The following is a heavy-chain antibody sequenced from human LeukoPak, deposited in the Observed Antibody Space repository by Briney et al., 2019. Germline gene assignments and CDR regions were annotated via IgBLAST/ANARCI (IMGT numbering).Heavy chain of an antibody. CDR2: IGANNGET. J-gene: IGHJ4*02. CDR1: GYTFTNYG. V-gene: IGHV1-18*04. D-gene: IGHD2-2*01. Sequence: ASVMVSSKASGYTFTNYGISSVRQAPGQGLEWMAWIGANNGETRYAQNLQGRVTMTTDTSTSTAYMELRSLRSDDTAVYYCARVPPSAHQMLSSDYWGQGTQVTVSS. CDR3: ARVPPSAHQMLSSDY.